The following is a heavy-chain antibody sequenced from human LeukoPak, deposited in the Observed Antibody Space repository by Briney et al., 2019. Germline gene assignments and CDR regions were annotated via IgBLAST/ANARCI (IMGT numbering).Heavy chain of an antibody. J-gene: IGHJ4*02. CDR3: ARGRYTFDY. D-gene: IGHD1-1*01. CDR1: GGSISGYY. CDR2: IYYSGST. Sequence: SETLSLTCTVSGGSISGYYWTWIRQPPGKGLEYIGYIYYSGSTSHNPSLKSRVTISVDTSKNQFSLKLSSVTAADTAVYYCARGRYTFDYWGQGTLVTVSS. V-gene: IGHV4-59*01.